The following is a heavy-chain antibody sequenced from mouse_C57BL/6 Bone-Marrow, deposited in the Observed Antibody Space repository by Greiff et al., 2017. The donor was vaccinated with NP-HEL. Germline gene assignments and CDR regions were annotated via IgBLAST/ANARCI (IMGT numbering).Heavy chain of an antibody. J-gene: IGHJ2*01. Sequence: VQLQQSGPELVKPGASVKISCKASGFAFSSSWMNWVKQRPGKGLEWIGRIYPGDGDTNYNGKFKGKATLTADKSSSTAYMQLSSLTSEDSAVYFCAREGVLLHYFDYWGQGTTLTVSS. D-gene: IGHD2-14*01. CDR1: GFAFSSSW. CDR3: AREGVLLHYFDY. V-gene: IGHV1-82*01. CDR2: IYPGDGDT.